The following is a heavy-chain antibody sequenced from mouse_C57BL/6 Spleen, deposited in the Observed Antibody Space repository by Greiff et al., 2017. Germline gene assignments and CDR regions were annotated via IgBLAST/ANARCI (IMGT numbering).Heavy chain of an antibody. V-gene: IGHV5-9*01. Sequence: DVMLVESGGGLVKPGGSLKLSCAASGFTFSSYTMSWVRQTPEKRLEWVATISGGGGNTYYPDSVKGRFTISRDNAKNTLYLQMSSLRSEDTALXYCARHREAAQAKDFDYWGQGTTLTVSS. CDR1: GFTFSSYT. CDR2: ISGGGGNT. J-gene: IGHJ2*01. D-gene: IGHD3-2*02. CDR3: ARHREAAQAKDFDY.